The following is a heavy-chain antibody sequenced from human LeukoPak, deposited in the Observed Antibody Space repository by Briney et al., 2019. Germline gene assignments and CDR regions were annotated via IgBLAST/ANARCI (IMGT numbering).Heavy chain of an antibody. Sequence: SETLSLTCTVSGGSISSYYWSWIRQPPGKGLEWIGYIYYSGSTNYNPSLKSRVTILVDTSKNQFSLKLSSVTAADTAVYYCARVSLVRGAPDYYFDYWGQGTLVTVSS. J-gene: IGHJ4*02. CDR3: ARVSLVRGAPDYYFDY. D-gene: IGHD3-10*01. CDR1: GGSISSYY. V-gene: IGHV4-59*12. CDR2: IYYSGST.